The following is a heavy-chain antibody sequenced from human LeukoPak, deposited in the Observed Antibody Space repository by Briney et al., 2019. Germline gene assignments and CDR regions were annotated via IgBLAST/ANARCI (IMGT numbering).Heavy chain of an antibody. J-gene: IGHJ4*02. Sequence: SETLSLTCTVSGGSISSSSYYWGWIRQPPGKGLEWIGSIYYSGSTYYNPSLKSRVTISVDTSKNQFSLKLSPVTAADTAVYYCARHIYYDSSGYNYFDYWGQGTLVTVSS. CDR3: ARHIYYDSSGYNYFDY. V-gene: IGHV4-39*01. CDR1: GGSISSSSYY. D-gene: IGHD3-22*01. CDR2: IYYSGST.